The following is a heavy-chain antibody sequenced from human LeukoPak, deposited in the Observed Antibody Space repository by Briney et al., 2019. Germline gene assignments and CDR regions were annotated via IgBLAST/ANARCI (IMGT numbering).Heavy chain of an antibody. CDR1: GGTFSSYA. CDR2: IIPIFGTA. Sequence: ASVKVSCKASGGTFSSYAISWVRQAPGQGLEWMGGIIPIFGTANYAQKFQGRVTITADESTSTAYMELSSLRSEDTAVYYCARVGTRSASGTFDWNWFDPWGQGTLVTVSS. J-gene: IGHJ5*02. V-gene: IGHV1-69*13. CDR3: ARVGTRSASGTFDWNWFDP. D-gene: IGHD3-9*01.